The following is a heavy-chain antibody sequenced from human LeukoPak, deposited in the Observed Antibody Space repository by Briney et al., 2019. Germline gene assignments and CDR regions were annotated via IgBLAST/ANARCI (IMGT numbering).Heavy chain of an antibody. V-gene: IGHV1-8*03. J-gene: IGHJ4*02. Sequence: ASVKVSCKTSGYTFSTYDINWVRQAAGQGLEWMGWVNPNSGNTGFAQKFQGRATITRDTSITTAYLELSSLRSEDTAVYYCARAIRYQLLSDYWGQGTLVTVSS. CDR2: VNPNSGNT. CDR1: GYTFSTYD. D-gene: IGHD2-2*01. CDR3: ARAIRYQLLSDY.